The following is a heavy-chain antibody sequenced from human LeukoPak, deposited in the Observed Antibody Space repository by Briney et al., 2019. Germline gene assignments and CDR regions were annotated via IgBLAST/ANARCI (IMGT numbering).Heavy chain of an antibody. CDR3: ARALTVGLLFLDY. J-gene: IGHJ4*02. CDR2: INPNSGDT. V-gene: IGHV1-2*06. Sequence: GASVKVSCEASGYTFIGYYLHWVRQAPGQGLEWMGRINPNSGDTNYAQKFQGRVTMTRDTSISTAYMELSRLRSDDTAVYYCARALTVGLLFLDYWGQGTLVTVSS. CDR1: GYTFIGYY. D-gene: IGHD2-2*01.